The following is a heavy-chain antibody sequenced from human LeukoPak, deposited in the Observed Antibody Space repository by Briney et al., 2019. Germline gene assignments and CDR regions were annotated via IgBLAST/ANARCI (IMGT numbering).Heavy chain of an antibody. J-gene: IGHJ4*02. CDR2: IIPIFGTA. CDR1: GGTFSSYA. V-gene: IGHV1-69*05. Sequence: SVNVSCKASGGTFSSYAIGWVRQAPGQGLEWMGGIIPIFGTANYAQKFQGRVTITTDESTSTAYMELSSLRSEDTAVYYCARDNNYYDSSGVGYYIDYWGQGTLVTVYS. D-gene: IGHD3-22*01. CDR3: ARDNNYYDSSGVGYYIDY.